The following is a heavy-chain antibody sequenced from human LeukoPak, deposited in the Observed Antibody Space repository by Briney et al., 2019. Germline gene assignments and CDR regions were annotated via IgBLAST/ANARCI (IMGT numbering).Heavy chain of an antibody. J-gene: IGHJ5*02. V-gene: IGHV4-61*01. CDR1: GYSISSGYY. Sequence: PSETLSLTCAVSGYSISSGYYWGWIRQPPGKGLEWIGYIYYSGSTNYNPSLKSRVTISVDTSKNQCSLKLSSVTAADTAVYYCARDWFGPWGQGTLVTVSS. CDR3: ARDWFGP. CDR2: IYYSGST.